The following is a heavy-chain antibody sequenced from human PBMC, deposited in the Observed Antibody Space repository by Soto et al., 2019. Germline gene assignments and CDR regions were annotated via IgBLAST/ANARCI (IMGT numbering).Heavy chain of an antibody. V-gene: IGHV3-7*01. D-gene: IGHD3-10*01. CDR3: ARELVDSGSYYISAGGRYNWFDP. CDR2: IKQDGSEK. Sequence: GGSLRLSCAASGFTFSSYWMSWVRQAPGKGLEWVANIKQDGSEKYYVDSVKGRFTISRDNAKNSLYLQMNSLRAEDTAVYYCARELVDSGSYYISAGGRYNWFDPWGQGTLVTVSS. CDR1: GFTFSSYW. J-gene: IGHJ5*02.